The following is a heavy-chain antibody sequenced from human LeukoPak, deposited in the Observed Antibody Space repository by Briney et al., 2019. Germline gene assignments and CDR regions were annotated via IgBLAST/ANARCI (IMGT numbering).Heavy chain of an antibody. V-gene: IGHV1-24*01. CDR1: GYTLTELS. J-gene: IGHJ6*02. CDR3: ATDPGEAVPAAKGPRGDYCYGMDV. CDR2: FDPEDGET. D-gene: IGHD2-2*01. Sequence: ASVKVSCKVSGYTLTELSMHWVRQAPGKGLEWMGGFDPEDGETIYAQKFQGRVTMTEDTSTDTAYMELNSLRSDDTAVYYCATDPGEAVPAAKGPRGDYCYGMDVWGQGTTVTVSS.